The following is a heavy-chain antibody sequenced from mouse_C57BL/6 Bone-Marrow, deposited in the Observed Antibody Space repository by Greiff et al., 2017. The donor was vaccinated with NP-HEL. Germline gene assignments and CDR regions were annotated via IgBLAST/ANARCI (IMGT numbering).Heavy chain of an antibody. J-gene: IGHJ2*01. CDR2: IDPSDSYT. V-gene: IGHV1-50*01. D-gene: IGHD1-2*01. Sequence: VQLQQPGAELVKPGASVKLSCKASGYTFTSYWMQWVKQRPGQGLEWIGVIDPSDSYTNYNQKFKGKATLTVDSSSSTAYRQLSSLTAADSAVYDGARDYYGPADYWGQGTTLTVSS. CDR3: ARDYYGPADY. CDR1: GYTFTSYW.